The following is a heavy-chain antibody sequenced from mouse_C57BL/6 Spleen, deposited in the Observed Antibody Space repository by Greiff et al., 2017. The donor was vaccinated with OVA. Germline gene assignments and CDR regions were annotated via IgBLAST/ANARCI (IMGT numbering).Heavy chain of an antibody. V-gene: IGHV1-15*01. CDR1: GYTFTDYE. D-gene: IGHD3-2*02. J-gene: IGHJ3*01. Sequence: VQLQQSGAELVRPGASVTLSCTASGYTFTDYEMHWVKQTPVHGLEWIGAIDPETGGTAYNQKFKGKAILTADRSSSTAYMELRSLTSEDSAVYYCTRSGSSGSWFAYWGQGTLVTVSA. CDR2: IDPETGGT. CDR3: TRSGSSGSWFAY.